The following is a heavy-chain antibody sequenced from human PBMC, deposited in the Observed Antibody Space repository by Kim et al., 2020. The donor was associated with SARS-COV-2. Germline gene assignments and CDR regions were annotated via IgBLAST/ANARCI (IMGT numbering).Heavy chain of an antibody. CDR3: SRSRISVSGSYPFDNW. J-gene: IGHJ5*01. V-gene: IGHV1-18*01. CDR1: GYKFDYYG. Sequence: ASVKVSCKTSGYKFDYYGVGWVREAPGQGLEWLGWISGDNGYTKYAEKFQGRVTMTIETSTSTASMEVTSLRFEDTPVYYCSRSRISVSGSYPFDNW. D-gene: IGHD6-19*01. CDR2: ISGDNGYT.